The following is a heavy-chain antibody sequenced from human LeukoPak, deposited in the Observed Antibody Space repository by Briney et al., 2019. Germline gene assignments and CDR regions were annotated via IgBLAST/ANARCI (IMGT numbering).Heavy chain of an antibody. V-gene: IGHV3-74*01. J-gene: IGHJ4*02. Sequence: GGSLRLSCTASGFSFSGHWMHWARQLPGKGLVWVSRISPTGSTTSYADSVKGRFTVTRDNAKNTLYLQVNKLRAEDTAVYYCARGPNSNWSGLDFWGQGTLLTVSS. CDR2: ISPTGSTT. CDR1: GFSFSGHW. D-gene: IGHD6-6*01. CDR3: ARGPNSNWSGLDF.